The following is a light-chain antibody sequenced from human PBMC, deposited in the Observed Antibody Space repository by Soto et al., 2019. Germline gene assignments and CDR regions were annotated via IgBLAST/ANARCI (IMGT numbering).Light chain of an antibody. CDR1: QSVSSN. Sequence: EMVMTQSPATLSVSPGERATLSCRASQSVSSNLAWYHQKPGQAPRLLIYDASTRATGIPARFSGSGSGTEFTLTISSLQPEDFAVYYCQQYSNWPLTFGQGTKVEIK. J-gene: IGKJ1*01. V-gene: IGKV3-15*01. CDR2: DAS. CDR3: QQYSNWPLT.